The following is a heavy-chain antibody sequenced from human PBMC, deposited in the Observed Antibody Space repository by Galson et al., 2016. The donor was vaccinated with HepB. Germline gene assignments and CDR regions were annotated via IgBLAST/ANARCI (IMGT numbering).Heavy chain of an antibody. CDR2: INAGNGNT. D-gene: IGHD5-18*01. J-gene: IGHJ6*02. CDR3: ARSYTYGPFYGFDV. V-gene: IGHV1-3*01. CDR1: GYTFKNYA. Sequence: SVKVSCKASGYTFKNYAVHWVRQAPGQGLEWMGWINAGNGNTKYSQKFQGTVAFTRDASASTAYMELSSLRSQDTAEYYCARSYTYGPFYGFDVWGQGTTVTV.